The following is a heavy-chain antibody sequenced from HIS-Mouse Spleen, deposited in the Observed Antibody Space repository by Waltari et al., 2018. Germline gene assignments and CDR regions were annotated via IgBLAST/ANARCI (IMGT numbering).Heavy chain of an antibody. D-gene: IGHD2-15*01. CDR1: GYTFTGYY. V-gene: IGHV1-2*02. CDR3: AREPRYCSGGSCYPFDY. Sequence: QVQLVQSGAEVKKPGASVKVSCKASGYTFTGYYMHWVRQAPGQGLEWMGWINPTSGGTNDAQKFRGRGTMTRDTSIITAYMELSRLRSVDTAVYYCAREPRYCSGGSCYPFDYWGQGTLVTVSS. CDR2: INPTSGGT. J-gene: IGHJ4*02.